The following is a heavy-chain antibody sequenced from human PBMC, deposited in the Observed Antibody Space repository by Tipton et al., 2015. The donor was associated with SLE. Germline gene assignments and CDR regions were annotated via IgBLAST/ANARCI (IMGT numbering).Heavy chain of an antibody. Sequence: SSYGMHWVRQPPGKGLEWIGSIYYSGSTYYKPSLKSRVTISVDTSKNQFSLKLSSVTAADTAVYYCARFYSSSWSNDAFDIWGQGTMVTVSS. CDR3: ARFYSSSWSNDAFDI. J-gene: IGHJ3*02. V-gene: IGHV4-39*07. D-gene: IGHD6-13*01. CDR2: IYYSGST. CDR1: SSYG.